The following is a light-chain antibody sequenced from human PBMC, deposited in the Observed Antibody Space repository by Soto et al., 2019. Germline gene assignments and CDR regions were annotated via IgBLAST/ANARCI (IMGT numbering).Light chain of an antibody. CDR2: DVS. Sequence: EIVLTQSPGTLSLSPGARVTLSCRGSQSVSNSLAWYQQKPGQPPRLLIYDVSNRATGIPARFSGSGSGTDFTLTITSLEPEDFAVYFCHQRYNWPRVTLGQGTRLEIK. CDR3: HQRYNWPRVT. CDR1: QSVSNS. J-gene: IGKJ5*01. V-gene: IGKV3-11*01.